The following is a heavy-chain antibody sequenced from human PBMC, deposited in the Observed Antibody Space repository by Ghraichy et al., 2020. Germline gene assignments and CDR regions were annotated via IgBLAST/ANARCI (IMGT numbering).Heavy chain of an antibody. CDR1: GFTFGNYW. Sequence: GGSLRLSCAASGFTFGNYWMSWVRQAPGKGLEWVANIKQDGSAKYDVDSVKGRLTISRDNTKNSLYLQMNGLRAEDTAGYYCVSLGQAGYYGSGTYFGYWCQGTLVTVSS. V-gene: IGHV3-7*01. D-gene: IGHD3-10*01. CDR2: IKQDGSAK. CDR3: VSLGQAGYYGSGTYFGY. J-gene: IGHJ4*02.